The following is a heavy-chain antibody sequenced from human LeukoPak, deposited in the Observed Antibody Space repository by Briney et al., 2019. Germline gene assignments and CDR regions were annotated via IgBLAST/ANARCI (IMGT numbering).Heavy chain of an antibody. Sequence: GSLRLSCAASGFTFSSYGMHWVRQAPGKGLEWVAVISYDGSNKYYADSVKGRFTISRDNSKNTLYLQMNSLRAEDTAVYYCARAVTRILPDYWGQGTLVTVSS. CDR3: ARAVTRILPDY. CDR1: GFTFSSYG. CDR2: ISYDGSNK. J-gene: IGHJ4*02. V-gene: IGHV3-30*03. D-gene: IGHD4-17*01.